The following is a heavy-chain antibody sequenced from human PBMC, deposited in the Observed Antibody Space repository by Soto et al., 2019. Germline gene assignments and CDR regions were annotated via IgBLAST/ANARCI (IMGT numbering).Heavy chain of an antibody. Sequence: QVHLQESGPGLVKPSQTLSLTCSVNGDSINSDSVYWSWIRQSPGKGVEYIGYITYNGRTFYNPSLKSRVTMSVDTPKNQFSLEVRYVTAADTAVYYCARERQVGPSSGRFDPWGQGTLVTVST. J-gene: IGHJ5*02. V-gene: IGHV4-31*03. CDR2: ITYNGRT. CDR1: GDSINSDSVY. CDR3: ARERQVGPSSGRFDP.